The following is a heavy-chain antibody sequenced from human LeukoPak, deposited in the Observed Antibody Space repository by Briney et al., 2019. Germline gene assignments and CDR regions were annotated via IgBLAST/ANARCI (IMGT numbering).Heavy chain of an antibody. J-gene: IGHJ3*02. CDR2: ISSSSSYI. Sequence: PGGSLRLSCAASGFTFSNYGMNWVRQAPGKGLEWVSSISSSSSYIYYADSVKGRFTISRDNAKNSLYLQMNSLRAEDTAVYYCARRTPPTGGSGPGGAFDIWGQGTMVTVSS. CDR3: ARRTPPTGGSGPGGAFDI. V-gene: IGHV3-21*01. CDR1: GFTFSNYG. D-gene: IGHD3-10*01.